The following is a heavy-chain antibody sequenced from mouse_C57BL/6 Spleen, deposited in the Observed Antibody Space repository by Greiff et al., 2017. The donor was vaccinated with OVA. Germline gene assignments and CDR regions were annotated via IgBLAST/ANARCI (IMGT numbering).Heavy chain of an antibody. Sequence: QVQLKESGAELVRPGASVTLSCKASGYTFTDYEMHWVKQTPVHGLEWIGAIDPETGGTAYNQKFTGKAILTADKSSSTAYMELRSLTSEDSAVYYCTRGATVVARDWYFDVWGTGTTVTVSS. V-gene: IGHV1-15*01. D-gene: IGHD1-1*01. J-gene: IGHJ1*03. CDR3: TRGATVVARDWYFDV. CDR1: GYTFTDYE. CDR2: IDPETGGT.